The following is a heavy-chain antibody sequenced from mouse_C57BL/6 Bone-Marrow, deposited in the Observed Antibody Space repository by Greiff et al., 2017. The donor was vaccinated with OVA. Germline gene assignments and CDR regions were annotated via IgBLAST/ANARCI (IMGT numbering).Heavy chain of an antibody. J-gene: IGHJ2*01. CDR1: GYTFTSYW. CDR3: ARLDTTGPDY. Sequence: QVQLQQPGAELVMPGASVKLSCKASGYTFTSYWMHWVKQRPGQGLEWIGEIDPSDSYTNYNQKFKGESTLTVDKSSSTAYMQLSSLTSEDSAVSYGARLDTTGPDYWGQGTTLTVSS. CDR2: IDPSDSYT. D-gene: IGHD1-1*01. V-gene: IGHV1-69*01.